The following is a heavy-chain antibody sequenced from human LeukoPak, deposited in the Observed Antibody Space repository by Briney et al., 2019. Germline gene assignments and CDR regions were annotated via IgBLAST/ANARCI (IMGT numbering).Heavy chain of an antibody. D-gene: IGHD2-15*01. Sequence: PGRSLRLSCAASELTLSSNYMSWIRQAPGRGLEWVSFIYSGGSTYYADSVRGRFIISKDNSKNTLYLQMNSLRAEDTAVYYCARRAGSYSHSYDYWGQGTLVTVSS. CDR3: ARRAGSYSHSYDY. CDR2: IYSGGST. V-gene: IGHV3-53*01. J-gene: IGHJ4*02. CDR1: ELTLSSNY.